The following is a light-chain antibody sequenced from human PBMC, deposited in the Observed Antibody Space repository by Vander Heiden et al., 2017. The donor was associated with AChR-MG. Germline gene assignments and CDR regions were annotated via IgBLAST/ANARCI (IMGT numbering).Light chain of an antibody. J-gene: IGKJ2*01. CDR1: QSVSSSY. CDR3: QQYGSSGDMYT. V-gene: IGKV3-20*01. Sequence: EIVLTQSPGTLSLSPGERATLSCRASQSVSSSYLAWYQQKPGQAPRLLIYGASSRATGIPDRFSGSGSGTDFTLTISRLEPEDFAVYYCQQYGSSGDMYTFGQGTKLEIK. CDR2: GAS.